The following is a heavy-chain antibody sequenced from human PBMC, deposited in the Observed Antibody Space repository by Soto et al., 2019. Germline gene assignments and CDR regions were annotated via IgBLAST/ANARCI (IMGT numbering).Heavy chain of an antibody. CDR1: GYTFTSYD. CDR2: MNPNSGNT. CDR3: GMAVRAVGGYYAFDI. J-gene: IGHJ3*02. D-gene: IGHD3-22*01. V-gene: IGHV1-8*01. Sequence: ASVKVSCKASGYTFTSYDINWVRQATGQGLEWMGWMNPNSGNTGYAQKFQGRVTMTRNTSISTAYMELSSLRSEDTAVYYCGMAVRAVGGYYAFDIWGQGTMVTVSS.